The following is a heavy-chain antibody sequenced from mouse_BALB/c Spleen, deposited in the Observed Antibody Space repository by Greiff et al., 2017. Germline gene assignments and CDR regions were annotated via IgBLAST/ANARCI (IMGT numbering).Heavy chain of an antibody. CDR3: ARPGLRGYFDY. Sequence: EVHLVESGGDLVKPGGSLKLSCAASGFPFSSYGMSWVRQTPDKRLEWVATISSGGSYTYYPDSVKGRFTISRDNAKNTLYLQMSSLKSEDTAMYYCARPGLRGYFDYWGQGTTLTVSS. J-gene: IGHJ2*01. D-gene: IGHD2-4*01. CDR2: ISSGGSYT. CDR1: GFPFSSYG. V-gene: IGHV5-6*01.